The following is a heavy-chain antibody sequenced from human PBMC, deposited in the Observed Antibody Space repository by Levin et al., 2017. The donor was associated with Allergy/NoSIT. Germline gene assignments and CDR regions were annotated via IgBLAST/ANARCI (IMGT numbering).Heavy chain of an antibody. Sequence: ASVKVSCAASAFTFSDYWGGWVRQAPGKGLEWVANIRQYGSETYYLDSVKGRFTISRDDAKNSLHLQMNSLRAEDTAVDYCARAETARFDYWSQGTLVTVSS. CDR3: ARAETARFDY. CDR1: AFTFSDYW. V-gene: IGHV3-7*01. D-gene: IGHD5-18*01. J-gene: IGHJ4*02. CDR2: IRQYGSET.